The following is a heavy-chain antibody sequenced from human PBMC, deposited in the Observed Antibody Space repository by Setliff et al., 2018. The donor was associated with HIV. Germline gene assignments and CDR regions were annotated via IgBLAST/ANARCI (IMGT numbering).Heavy chain of an antibody. CDR2: VYASAYS. V-gene: IGHV4-4*07. Sequence: PSETLSLTCTVSGDSIGDYYWNWIRQPAGKGLEWIGRVYASAYSNYNPSLKSRVTMSVDTSQNQFSLKLRSVNAADTAVYYCARDWVTRSNYYGSGSTWYFDFWGRGILVTVSS. CDR3: ARDWVTRSNYYGSGSTWYFDF. D-gene: IGHD3-10*01. CDR1: GDSIGDYY. J-gene: IGHJ2*01.